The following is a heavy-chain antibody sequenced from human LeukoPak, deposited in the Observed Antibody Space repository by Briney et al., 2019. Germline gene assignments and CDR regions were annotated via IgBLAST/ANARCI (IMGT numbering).Heavy chain of an antibody. CDR3: AREDTAISAADY. V-gene: IGHV4-39*07. Sequence: TSETLSLTCTVSGGSISSYSYYWGWIRQPPGKGLEWIGSIHYSGSTYYNPSLKSRVTISVDTSKNQFSLKLSSVTAADTAVYYCAREDTAISAADYWGQGTLVTVSS. CDR1: GGSISSYSYY. J-gene: IGHJ4*02. CDR2: IHYSGST. D-gene: IGHD5-18*01.